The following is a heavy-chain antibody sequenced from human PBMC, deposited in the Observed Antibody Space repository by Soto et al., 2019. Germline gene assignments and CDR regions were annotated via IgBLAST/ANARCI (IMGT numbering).Heavy chain of an antibody. CDR3: ASLYGSGSYGDYYYYYGMDV. Sequence: SETLSLTCAVSGGSISSGGYSWSWIRQPPGKGLEWIGYIYHSGSTYYNPSLKSRVTISVDRSKNQFSLKLSSVTAADTAVYYCASLYGSGSYGDYYYYYGMDVWGQGTTVTVSS. CDR2: IYHSGST. V-gene: IGHV4-30-2*02. D-gene: IGHD3-10*01. J-gene: IGHJ6*02. CDR1: GGSISSGGYS.